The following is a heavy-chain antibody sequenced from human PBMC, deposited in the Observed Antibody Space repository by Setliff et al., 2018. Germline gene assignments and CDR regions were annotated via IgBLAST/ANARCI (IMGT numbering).Heavy chain of an antibody. V-gene: IGHV4-31*03. CDR2: IHHSGET. CDR3: LYLQMDSLRVEDTAVYYCVRGEMFSTSPRAD. CDR1: GDSIRRGDY. Sequence: LSLTCTVSGDSIRRGDYWSWIRQHPGKGLEWIGYIHHSGETFYNPSLRSRVIISVDTSKNQFSLKGRFTISRDNSKNTLYLQMDSLRVEDTAVYYCVRGEMFSTSPRADWGQGTQVTVSS. D-gene: IGHD3-10*02. J-gene: IGHJ4*02.